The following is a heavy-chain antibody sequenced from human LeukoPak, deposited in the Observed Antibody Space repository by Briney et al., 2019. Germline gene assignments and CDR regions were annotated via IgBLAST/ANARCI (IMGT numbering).Heavy chain of an antibody. Sequence: ASVKVSCKASGYTFTSYYMHWVRQAPGQGLEWMGIINPSGGSTSYAQKFQGRVTMTRDMSTSTVYMELSSLRSEDTAVYYCARVNYGDYVTSDADYYYYMDVWGKGTTVTISS. V-gene: IGHV1-46*01. D-gene: IGHD4-17*01. CDR2: INPSGGST. CDR3: ARVNYGDYVTSDADYYYYMDV. CDR1: GYTFTSYY. J-gene: IGHJ6*03.